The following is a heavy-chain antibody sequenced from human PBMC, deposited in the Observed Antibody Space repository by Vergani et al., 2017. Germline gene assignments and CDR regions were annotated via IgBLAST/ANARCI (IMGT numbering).Heavy chain of an antibody. CDR3: ARDRGCATSSCDFSGAFDY. V-gene: IGHV3-23*01. CDR1: GFTFTNFA. D-gene: IGHD6-13*01. Sequence: EVQLLESGGNLVQPGGSLRLSCAASGFTFTNFAMTWVRQAPGEGLEWVSGISGSGGFTYYADSVKGRFTISRDNSKNTMFLQMNGLRAEDTAVYYFARDRGCATSSCDFSGAFDYWGLGTLVSVSS. J-gene: IGHJ4*02. CDR2: ISGSGGFT.